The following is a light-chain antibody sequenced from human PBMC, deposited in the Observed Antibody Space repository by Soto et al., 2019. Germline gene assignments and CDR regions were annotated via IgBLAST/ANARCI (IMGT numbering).Light chain of an antibody. CDR1: QSISTY. J-gene: IGKJ3*01. V-gene: IGKV1-39*01. CDR3: QQSYTTPIT. Sequence: DIEMTQSPSSLSASVGDRATLPCRASQSISTYLNWYQQKPGKAPELLIYAASSLQSGFPSRFSGSGSGTDFTLTISSLQPEDFATYYCQQSYTTPITFGPGTKVDIK. CDR2: AAS.